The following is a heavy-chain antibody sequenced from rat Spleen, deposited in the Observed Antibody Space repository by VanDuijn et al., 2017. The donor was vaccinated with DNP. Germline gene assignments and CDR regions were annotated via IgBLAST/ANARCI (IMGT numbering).Heavy chain of an antibody. J-gene: IGHJ2*01. Sequence: EVQLVESGGGPVQPGRSLKLSCTASGFTFSTYGIHWIRQGPTKGLEWVAAIGPSGGDIYYRDSVKGRFTVSRDNAKSTLYLQMDSLRSEDTATYYCTRASYVDYGGYYFDYWGQGVMVTVSS. CDR3: TRASYVDYGGYYFDY. CDR2: IGPSGGDI. CDR1: GFTFSTYG. D-gene: IGHD1-6*01. V-gene: IGHV5-19*01.